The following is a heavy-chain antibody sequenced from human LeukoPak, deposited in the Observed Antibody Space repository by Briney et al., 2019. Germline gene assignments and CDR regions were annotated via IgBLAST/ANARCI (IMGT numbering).Heavy chain of an antibody. Sequence: PSETLSLTCTVSGGSISSYYWSWIRQPPGRGLEWIGYIYYSGSTNYNPSLKSRVTISVDTSKNQFSLKLSSVTAADTAVYYCARVASSSWINFDYWGQGTLVTVSS. CDR3: ARVASSSWINFDY. V-gene: IGHV4-59*01. CDR1: GGSISSYY. CDR2: IYYSGST. J-gene: IGHJ4*02. D-gene: IGHD6-13*01.